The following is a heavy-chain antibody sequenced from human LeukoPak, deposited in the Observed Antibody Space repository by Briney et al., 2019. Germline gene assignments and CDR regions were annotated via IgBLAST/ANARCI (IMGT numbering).Heavy chain of an antibody. V-gene: IGHV3-23*01. CDR3: AKGTWIGSRNYYEASRYFDY. D-gene: IGHD3-10*01. CDR2: ISGGGSNT. CDR1: GFIFSNYA. Sequence: GGSLRLSCAASGFIFSNYAMSWVRQAPGKGLERVSVISGGGSNTYYADPVKGRFTISRDNSKKTLYLQMNSLRAEDTAIYYCAKGTWIGSRNYYEASRYFDYWGQGTLVTVSS. J-gene: IGHJ4*02.